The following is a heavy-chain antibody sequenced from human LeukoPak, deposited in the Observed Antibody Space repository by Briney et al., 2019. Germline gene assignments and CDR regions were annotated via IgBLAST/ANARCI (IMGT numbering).Heavy chain of an antibody. D-gene: IGHD2-15*01. CDR3: ARDIRYCSGGSCYVL. V-gene: IGHV4-39*07. CDR2: IYYSGST. J-gene: IGHJ4*02. CDR1: GGSISSSSYY. Sequence: SETLSLTCTVSGGSISSSSYYWGWIRQPPGKGLEWIGSIYYSGSTYYNPSLKSRVTISVDTSKNQFSLKLSSVTAADTAVYYCARDIRYCSGGSCYVLWGQGTLVTVSS.